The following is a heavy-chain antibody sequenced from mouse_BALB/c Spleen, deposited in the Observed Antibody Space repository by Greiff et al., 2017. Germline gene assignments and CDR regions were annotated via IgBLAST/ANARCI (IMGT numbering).Heavy chain of an antibody. J-gene: IGHJ2*01. CDR3: ARYDYDAGFDY. Sequence: DVQLQESGAELVKPGASVKLSCTASGFNIKDTYMHWVKQRPEQGLEWIGRIDPANGNTKYDPKFQGKATITADTSSNTAYLQLSSLTSEDTAVYYCARYDYDAGFDYWGQGTTLTVSS. CDR1: GFNIKDTY. V-gene: IGHV14-3*02. D-gene: IGHD2-4*01. CDR2: IDPANGNT.